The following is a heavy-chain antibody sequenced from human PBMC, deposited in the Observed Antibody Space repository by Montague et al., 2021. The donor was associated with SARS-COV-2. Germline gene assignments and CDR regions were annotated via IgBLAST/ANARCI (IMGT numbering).Heavy chain of an antibody. V-gene: IGHV4-39*01. J-gene: IGHJ4*02. CDR3: VRGDEYPKIDF. CDR1: GGSIRYSSYY. CDR2: IYYSGST. Sequence: SETLSLTCTVSGGSIRYSSYYWGWIRQPPGKGLEWIGSIYYSGSTYYNPPLKSRVTISVDTSKNQFSLKLSSVTAADTAVYYCVRGDEYPKIDFWGQGIQVTVSS. D-gene: IGHD2-2*01.